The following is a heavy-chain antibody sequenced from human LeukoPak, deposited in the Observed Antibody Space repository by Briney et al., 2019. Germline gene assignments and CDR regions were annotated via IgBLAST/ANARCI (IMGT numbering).Heavy chain of an antibody. CDR1: GYTFSNFG. CDR3: ARAGGTYCSSTTCYFNYGMDV. Sequence: ASVKVSCKASGYTFSNFGITWVRQAPGQGLEWMGWITAYNGNTNYAQKVQGRVTMTTDTSTSTAYLELRSLGSDDTAVYYCARAGGTYCSSTTCYFNYGMDVWGQGTTVTVSS. D-gene: IGHD2-2*01. CDR2: ITAYNGNT. V-gene: IGHV1-18*01. J-gene: IGHJ6*02.